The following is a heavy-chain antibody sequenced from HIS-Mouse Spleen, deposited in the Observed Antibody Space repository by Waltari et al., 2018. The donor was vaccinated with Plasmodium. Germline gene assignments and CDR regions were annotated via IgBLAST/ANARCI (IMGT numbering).Heavy chain of an antibody. J-gene: IGHJ4*02. CDR1: GGSISSYY. Sequence: QVQLQESGPGLAKPSETLSLTCTVSGGSISSYYWSWIRQPPGKGLEWIAYIYYSGSTNYNPSLKSRVTISVDTSKNQFSLKLSSVTAADTAVFYCARGGYSSSSYYFDYWGQGTLVTVSS. CDR3: ARGGYSSSSYYFDY. V-gene: IGHV4-59*01. D-gene: IGHD6-6*01. CDR2: IYYSGST.